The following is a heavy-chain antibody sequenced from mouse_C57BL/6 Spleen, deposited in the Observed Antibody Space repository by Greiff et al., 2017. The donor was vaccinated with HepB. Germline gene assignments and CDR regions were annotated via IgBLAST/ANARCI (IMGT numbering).Heavy chain of an antibody. D-gene: IGHD1-1*01. CDR1: GYTFTDYN. CDR3: ARYYGSRGYWYFDV. J-gene: IGHJ1*03. V-gene: IGHV1-22*01. Sequence: EVKLQESGPELVKPGASVKMSCKASGYTFTDYNMHWVKQSHGKSLEWIGYINPNNGGTSYNQKFKGKATLTVNKSSSTAYMELRSLTSEDSAVYYCARYYGSRGYWYFDVWGTGTTVTVSS. CDR2: INPNNGGT.